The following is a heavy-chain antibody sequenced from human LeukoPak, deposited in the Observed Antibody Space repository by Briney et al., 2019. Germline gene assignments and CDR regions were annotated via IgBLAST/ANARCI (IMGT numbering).Heavy chain of an antibody. D-gene: IGHD5-24*01. V-gene: IGHV1-18*01. J-gene: IGHJ4*02. CDR2: ISAYNGNT. CDR1: GYTFTSYG. CDR3: ARGIRDGYNFIHYYFDY. Sequence: ASVKVSCKASGYTFTSYGISWVRQAPGQGLEWMGWISAYNGNTNYAQKLQGRVTMTTDTSTSTAYMELRSLRSDDTAVYYCARGIRDGYNFIHYYFDYWGQGTLVTVSS.